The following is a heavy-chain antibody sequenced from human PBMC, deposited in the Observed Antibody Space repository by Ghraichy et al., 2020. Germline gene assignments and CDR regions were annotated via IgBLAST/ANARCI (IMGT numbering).Heavy chain of an antibody. Sequence: GGSLRLSCAASGFTFSSYSMNWVRQAPGKGLEWVSSISSSSYIYYADSVKGRFTISRDNAKNSLYLQMNSLRAEDTAVYYCVREYGDYVLYFDYWGQGTLVTVSS. J-gene: IGHJ4*02. V-gene: IGHV3-21*01. CDR1: GFTFSSYS. CDR2: ISSSSYI. D-gene: IGHD4-17*01. CDR3: VREYGDYVLYFDY.